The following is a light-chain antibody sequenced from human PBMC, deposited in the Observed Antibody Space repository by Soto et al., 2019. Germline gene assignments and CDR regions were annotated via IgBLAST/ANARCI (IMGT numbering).Light chain of an antibody. J-gene: IGLJ2*01. CDR1: KLGDKY. V-gene: IGLV3-1*01. Sequence: SYELTQPPSVSVSPGQTASITCSGDKLGDKYACWYQQKPGRSPVLVIYQDNKRPSGIPERFSGSNSGNTATLTISGTQPMDEADYYCQAWDSSTVVFGGGTKLTVL. CDR3: QAWDSSTVV. CDR2: QDN.